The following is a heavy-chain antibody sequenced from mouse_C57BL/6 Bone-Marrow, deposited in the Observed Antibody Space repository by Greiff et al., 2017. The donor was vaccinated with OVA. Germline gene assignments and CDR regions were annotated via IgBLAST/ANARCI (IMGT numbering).Heavy chain of an antibody. D-gene: IGHD1-1*01. CDR1: GFTFSDYG. J-gene: IGHJ4*01. CDR2: ISSGSSTI. CDR3: ARRVLRREDYAMDD. V-gene: IGHV5-17*01. Sequence: EVQRVESGGGLVKPGGSLKLSCAASGFTFSDYGMHWVRQAPEKGLEWVAYISSGSSTIYYTDTVKGRFTFSRDNAKTTLFLQMTSLRSEDTAMYYLARRVLRREDYAMDDWGQGTSVT.